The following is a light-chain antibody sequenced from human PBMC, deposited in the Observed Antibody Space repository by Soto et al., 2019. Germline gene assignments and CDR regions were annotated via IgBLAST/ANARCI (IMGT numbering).Light chain of an antibody. CDR3: SSYAGSSTFAG. V-gene: IGLV2-23*03. J-gene: IGLJ1*01. Sequence: QSALAQPASVSGSPGQSITISCTGTSSDVGSYNLVSWYQQHPGKAPKLMIYEGSMRPSGVSNRFSGSKSGNTASLTISRLQAEDEADYYCSSYAGSSTFAGFGTGTKVAVL. CDR1: SSDVGSYNL. CDR2: EGS.